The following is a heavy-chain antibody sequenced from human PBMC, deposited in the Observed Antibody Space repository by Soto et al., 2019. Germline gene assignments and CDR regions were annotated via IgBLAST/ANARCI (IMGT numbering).Heavy chain of an antibody. Sequence: ASVKVFCKASGYTFTDYYVHWVGQAPGQGRGWMGWINPNSGGTKSAQKFQGRVTMTRDTSISTAYMELSRLRSDDTAVYYCARRKGDYSDSSCSHYYFDYYGQGTLCTVSS. CDR1: GYTFTDYY. CDR2: INPNSGGT. CDR3: ARRKGDYSDSSCSHYYFDY. D-gene: IGHD3-22*01. J-gene: IGHJ4*02. V-gene: IGHV1-2*02.